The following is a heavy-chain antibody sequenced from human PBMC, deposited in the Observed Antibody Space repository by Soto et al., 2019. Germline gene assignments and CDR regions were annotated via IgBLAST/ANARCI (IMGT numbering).Heavy chain of an antibody. CDR3: ARAPGYCSSTSCYNLYYYYYGMDV. D-gene: IGHD2-2*02. Sequence: TLILTCNVIGYCIRSCGVSCRSISAPPVSDLDWIGYIYYSGSTYYNPSLKSRVTISVDTSKNQFSLKLSSVTAADTAVYYCARAPGYCSSTSCYNLYYYYYGMDVWGQGTTVS. CDR1: GYCIRSCGVS. J-gene: IGHJ6*02. V-gene: IGHV4-31*03. CDR2: IYYSGST.